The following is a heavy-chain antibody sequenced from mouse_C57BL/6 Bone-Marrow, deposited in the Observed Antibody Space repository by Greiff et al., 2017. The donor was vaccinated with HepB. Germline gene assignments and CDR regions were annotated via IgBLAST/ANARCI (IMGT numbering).Heavy chain of an antibody. J-gene: IGHJ4*01. D-gene: IGHD1-1*01. Sequence: VKLVESGPGLVQPSQSLSITCTVSGFSLTSYGVHWVRQSPGKGLEWLGVIWRGGSTDYNAAFMSRLSITKDNSKSQVFFKMNSLQADDTAIYYCAKKDGSSYGYAMDYWGQGTSVTVSS. CDR3: AKKDGSSYGYAMDY. V-gene: IGHV2-5*01. CDR2: IWRGGST. CDR1: GFSLTSYG.